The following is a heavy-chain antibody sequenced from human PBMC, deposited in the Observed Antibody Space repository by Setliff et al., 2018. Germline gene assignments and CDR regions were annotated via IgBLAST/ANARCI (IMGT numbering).Heavy chain of an antibody. D-gene: IGHD2-21*02. CDR1: GFTFSGFG. Sequence: GESLKISCKGSGFTFSGFGMHWVRQAPGKGLEWVAFIRYNGNNQYYSDSVKGRFTTSRDNSKNTLNLQMNGLRAEDTAVYYCAKANAMVVTSHSYGMDVWGQGTTVTVSS. V-gene: IGHV3-30*02. CDR3: AKANAMVVTSHSYGMDV. CDR2: IRYNGNNQ. J-gene: IGHJ6*02.